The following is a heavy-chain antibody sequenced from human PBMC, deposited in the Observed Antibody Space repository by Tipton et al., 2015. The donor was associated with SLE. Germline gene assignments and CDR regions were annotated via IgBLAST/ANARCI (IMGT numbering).Heavy chain of an antibody. CDR1: GFTFDDYA. CDR3: ARVGITGTTWDWYFDL. CDR2: INWNRKNI. V-gene: IGHV3-9*01. Sequence: SLRLSCAASGFTFDDYAMHWVRQVPGKGLEWVSGINWNRKNIGYADSVKGRFIISRDNAKNSLFLQMNSLRPEDTALYYCARVGITGTTWDWYFDLWGRGTLVTVSP. J-gene: IGHJ2*01. D-gene: IGHD1-7*01.